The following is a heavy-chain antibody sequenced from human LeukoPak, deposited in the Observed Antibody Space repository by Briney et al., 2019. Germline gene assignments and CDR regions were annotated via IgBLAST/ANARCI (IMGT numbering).Heavy chain of an antibody. V-gene: IGHV4-39*07. J-gene: IGHJ4*02. D-gene: IGHD6-13*01. Sequence: SETLSLTCTVSGGSISTSNYYWGWIRQPPGKGLEWNGNMYYSGTTYYNPSLKSRVTISLDTSKNQFSLKLSSVTAADTAVYYCARVHSSSWYYYFDYWGQGTLVTVSS. CDR3: ARVHSSSWYYYFDY. CDR2: MYYSGTT. CDR1: GGSISTSNYY.